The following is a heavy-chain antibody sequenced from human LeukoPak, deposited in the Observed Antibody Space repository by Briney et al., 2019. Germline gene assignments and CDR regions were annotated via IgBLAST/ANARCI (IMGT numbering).Heavy chain of an antibody. D-gene: IGHD3-22*01. Sequence: ASVKVSCKAFGYTFTSNYMHWVRQAPGQGLEWMGWINPNSGGTKSAQKFQGRVTMTRDTSISTAYMELSRLRSDDTAVYYCARDPYGSSSYYYSYFDYWGQGTLVTVSS. CDR1: GYTFTSNY. V-gene: IGHV1-2*02. CDR3: ARDPYGSSSYYYSYFDY. J-gene: IGHJ4*02. CDR2: INPNSGGT.